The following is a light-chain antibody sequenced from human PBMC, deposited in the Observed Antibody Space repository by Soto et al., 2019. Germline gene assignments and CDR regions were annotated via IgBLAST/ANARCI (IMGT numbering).Light chain of an antibody. Sequence: DTQMTQSPSSLSASVGDRVTITCRASQDIRNELAWYQQKSGKAPKRLIYAVSSLESGVPSRFSGSRSGTEFTLTITSLQPEDFATYFCLQHNSYPHTFGQGTKVDIK. CDR2: AVS. CDR3: LQHNSYPHT. CDR1: QDIRNE. J-gene: IGKJ2*01. V-gene: IGKV1-17*01.